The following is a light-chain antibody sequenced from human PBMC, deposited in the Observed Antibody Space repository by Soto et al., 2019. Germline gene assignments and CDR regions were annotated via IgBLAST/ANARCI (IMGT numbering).Light chain of an antibody. CDR3: QQSNNWPRT. CDR1: QSVNTN. V-gene: IGKV3-15*01. J-gene: IGKJ1*01. Sequence: EIGMTQSAAPLSVSQGERATLSCMATQSVNTNLAWYQQRPGQAPRLLIYGASTRATGIPARFSGSGSGTECTLTISSLQSEDVSVYYCQQSNNWPRTFGQGTKVDIK. CDR2: GAS.